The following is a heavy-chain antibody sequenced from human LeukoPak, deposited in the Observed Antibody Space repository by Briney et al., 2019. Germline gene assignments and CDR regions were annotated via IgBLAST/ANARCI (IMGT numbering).Heavy chain of an antibody. J-gene: IGHJ4*02. Sequence: SGGSLRLSCAASGFTFSNAWMSWVRQAPGKGLEWVANINRDGSEKYYVDSVKGRFTISRDNAKNSLYLQMNILRAEDTAVYYCVFGGGYDSNYWGQGTLVTVSS. D-gene: IGHD5-12*01. V-gene: IGHV3-7*03. CDR3: VFGGGYDSNY. CDR1: GFTFSNAW. CDR2: INRDGSEK.